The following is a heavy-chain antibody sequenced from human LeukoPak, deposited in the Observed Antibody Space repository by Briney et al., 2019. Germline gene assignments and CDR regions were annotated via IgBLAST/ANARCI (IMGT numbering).Heavy chain of an antibody. Sequence: WGSLRLSCEGSGFAFNVFGMHWIRQAPGKGLEWVAFIKADGVFTNYAEAVKGRFTISRDNSDNTVFLQMESVRPDDTAVYYCARKLMSSRRFEYWGQGTLVTVSS. V-gene: IGHV3-30*02. CDR3: ARKLMSSRRFEY. CDR1: GFAFNVFG. D-gene: IGHD2-8*01. CDR2: IKADGVFT. J-gene: IGHJ4*02.